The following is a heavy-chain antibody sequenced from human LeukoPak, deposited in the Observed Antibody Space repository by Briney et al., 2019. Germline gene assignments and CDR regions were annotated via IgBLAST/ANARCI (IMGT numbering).Heavy chain of an antibody. V-gene: IGHV4-38-2*02. D-gene: IGHD3-10*01. CDR1: GYSINSGYY. J-gene: IGHJ4*02. Sequence: SETLSLTCTVSGYSINSGYYWGWIRQPPGKGLEWIGNIYHSGSTYYNPSLKSRVTISVDTSKNQFSLKLSSVTAADTAVYYCARSRGFGELSSIDYWGQGTLVTVSS. CDR3: ARSRGFGELSSIDY. CDR2: IYHSGST.